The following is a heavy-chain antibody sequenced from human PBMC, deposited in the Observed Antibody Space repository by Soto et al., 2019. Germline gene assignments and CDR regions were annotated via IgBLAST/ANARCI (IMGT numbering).Heavy chain of an antibody. Sequence: PGGPLRLSCAASGFTFSSHPMSWVRQAPGKGLEWAASITPDGGVTYYADSMRGRFTISRDNSRNTLYLQMYNLRGEDTAVYFCGVQLMAAGSYDFWGQGTLVTVSS. J-gene: IGHJ4*02. CDR3: GVQLMAAGSYDF. CDR2: ITPDGGVT. V-gene: IGHV3-23*01. CDR1: GFTFSSHP. D-gene: IGHD1-1*01.